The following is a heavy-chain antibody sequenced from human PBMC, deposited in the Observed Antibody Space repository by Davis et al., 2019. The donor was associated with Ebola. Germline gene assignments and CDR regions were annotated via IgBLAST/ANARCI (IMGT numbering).Heavy chain of an antibody. Sequence: GGSLRLSCAASGFTFSSYSMNWVRQAPGKGLEWVSDVSVPGLTHYADPVKGRFTISRDISKNTVYLQMNSLRVEDTAIYYCAKDLNWDWGQGTLVTVSS. CDR1: GFTFSSYS. CDR3: AKDLNWD. D-gene: IGHD7-27*01. CDR2: VSVPGLT. J-gene: IGHJ4*02. V-gene: IGHV3-23*01.